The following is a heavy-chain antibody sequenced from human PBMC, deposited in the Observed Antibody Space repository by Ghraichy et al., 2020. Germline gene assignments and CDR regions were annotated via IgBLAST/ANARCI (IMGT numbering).Heavy chain of an antibody. D-gene: IGHD3-22*01. V-gene: IGHV3-64D*06. Sequence: GSLRLSCSASGFTFSSYAMHWVRQAPGKGLEYVSAISSNGGSTYYADSVKGRFTISRDNSKNTLYLQMSSLRAEDTAVYYCVKDFLAYYYDSSGYMEDDAFDIWGQGTMVTVSS. CDR3: VKDFLAYYYDSSGYMEDDAFDI. J-gene: IGHJ3*02. CDR2: ISSNGGST. CDR1: GFTFSSYA.